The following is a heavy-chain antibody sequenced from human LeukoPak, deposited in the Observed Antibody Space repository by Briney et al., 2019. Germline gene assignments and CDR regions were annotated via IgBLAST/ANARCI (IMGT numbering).Heavy chain of an antibody. J-gene: IGHJ4*02. CDR2: IYYSGST. CDR3: ARGGVIPFDY. V-gene: IGHV4-59*01. D-gene: IGHD3-10*01. CDR1: GGSLSSYY. Sequence: SETLSLTCTVSGGSLSSYYWSWIRQPPGKVLEWIGYIYYSGSTNYNPSLKSRVTISVDTSKNQFSLKLSSVTAADTAVYYCARGGVIPFDYWGQGTLVTVSS.